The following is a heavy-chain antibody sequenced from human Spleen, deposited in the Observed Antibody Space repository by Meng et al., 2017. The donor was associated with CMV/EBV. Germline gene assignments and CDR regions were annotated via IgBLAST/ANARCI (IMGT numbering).Heavy chain of an antibody. CDR3: VRLGRTYGDFDY. CDR1: GYSFTTYW. Sequence: GGSLRLSCEVSGYSFTTYWIGWVRQMPGKGLEWMGIIYPGDSDTRYSSSFQGQVIISADKTISTAYLQWSSLKASDTAIYYCVRLGRTYGDFDYWGQGTLVTVSS. V-gene: IGHV5-51*01. J-gene: IGHJ4*02. CDR2: IYPGDSDT. D-gene: IGHD4-17*01.